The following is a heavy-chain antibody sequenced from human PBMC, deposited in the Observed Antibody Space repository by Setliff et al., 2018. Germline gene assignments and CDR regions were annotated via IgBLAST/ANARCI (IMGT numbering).Heavy chain of an antibody. Sequence: SETLSLTCTVSGGSISSASYYWSWIRQPPGKGLEWIGYVYYSGTAHDSPSLKSRVTISVDTSKNQFSLSLRSVTAADTAVYYCARGGTFRYFDYWGQGTPVTVSS. V-gene: IGHV4-61*01. J-gene: IGHJ4*02. CDR3: ARGGTFRYFDY. CDR1: GGSISSASYY. D-gene: IGHD1-1*01. CDR2: VYYSGTA.